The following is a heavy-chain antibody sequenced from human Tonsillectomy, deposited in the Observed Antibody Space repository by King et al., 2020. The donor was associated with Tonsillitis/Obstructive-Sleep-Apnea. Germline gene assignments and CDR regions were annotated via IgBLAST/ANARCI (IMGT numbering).Heavy chain of an antibody. D-gene: IGHD2-2*01. CDR1: GFTFSTYA. CDR2: ISYDGSNK. CDR3: ARDACSGTGCRGDAFDI. V-gene: IGHV3-30*04. Sequence: VQLVESGGGVVQPGTSLRLSCAASGFTFSTYAMHWVRQAPGQGLEWVALISYDGSNKYYADSVKGRFTISRDNSENTLYLQMNSLRAEDTAVYYCARDACSGTGCRGDAFDIWGQGTMVTVSS. J-gene: IGHJ3*02.